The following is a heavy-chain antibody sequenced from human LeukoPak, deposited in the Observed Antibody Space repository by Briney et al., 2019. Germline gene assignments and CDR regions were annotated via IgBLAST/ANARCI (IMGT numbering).Heavy chain of an antibody. CDR2: IYYSGST. CDR1: GGSISSSSYY. V-gene: IGHV4-39*01. J-gene: IGHJ4*02. CDR3: AAYDSSGYYSRGFDY. D-gene: IGHD3-22*01. Sequence: SETLPLTCTVSGGSISSSSYYWGWIRQPPGKGLEWIGSIYYSGSTYYNPSLKSRVTISVDTSKNQFSLKLSSVTAADTAVYYCAAYDSSGYYSRGFDYWGQGTLVTVSS.